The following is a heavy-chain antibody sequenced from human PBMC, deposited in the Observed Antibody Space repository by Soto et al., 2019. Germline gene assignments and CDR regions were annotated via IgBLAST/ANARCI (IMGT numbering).Heavy chain of an antibody. Sequence: GESLKISCKGSGFSFTSYWIGWVRQMPGKGLEWMGIIHPGDSDTRYSPSFQGQVTISADKSISTAYLQWGSLKASDTAMYYCARLLGSSLVYYGMDVWGQGTAVTVSS. J-gene: IGHJ6*02. CDR2: IHPGDSDT. CDR1: GFSFTSYW. V-gene: IGHV5-51*01. CDR3: ARLLGSSLVYYGMDV.